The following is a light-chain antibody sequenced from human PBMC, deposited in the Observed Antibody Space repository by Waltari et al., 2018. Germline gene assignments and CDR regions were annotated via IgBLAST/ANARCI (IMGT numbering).Light chain of an antibody. J-gene: IGLJ3*02. CDR3: SSQSSDNVVL. CDR2: DGS. Sequence: QSALTQPASVSGSPGQAITISCTGISSDVGGYISVSWYQDHPSQGPKAIIYDGSDRPSGVSARFSGSKSGNTASLTISGLQAEDEADYYCSSQSSDNVVLFGGGTKVTVL. CDR1: SSDVGGYIS. V-gene: IGLV2-14*03.